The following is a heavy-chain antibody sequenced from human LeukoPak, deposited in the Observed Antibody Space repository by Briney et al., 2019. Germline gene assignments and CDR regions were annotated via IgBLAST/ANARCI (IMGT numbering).Heavy chain of an antibody. V-gene: IGHV4-59*13. CDR2: IYYSGST. Sequence: EPSETLSLTCTVSGDSISSYYWSWIRQPPGKGLEWFGYIYYSGSTNYNPSLKSRVTISVDTSKNQFSLKLSSVTAADTAVFYCARGVAAAGYVLSHYYFDYWGQGALVTVSS. CDR1: GDSISSYY. J-gene: IGHJ4*02. CDR3: ARGVAAAGYVLSHYYFDY. D-gene: IGHD6-13*01.